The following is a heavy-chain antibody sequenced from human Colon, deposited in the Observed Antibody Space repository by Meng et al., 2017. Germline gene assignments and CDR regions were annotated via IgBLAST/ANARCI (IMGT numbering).Heavy chain of an antibody. D-gene: IGHD6-13*01. Sequence: ASVKVSCKAAGYTLINYGITWVRQAPGQGLEWMGWISGYSGVTNYAQDLQDRVSITTDASTTTAYLELRSLRSADTAVYYCARYRPAAGTYYFDYWGQGTLVTVSS. CDR1: GYTLINYG. CDR3: ARYRPAAGTYYFDY. J-gene: IGHJ4*02. V-gene: IGHV1-18*01. CDR2: ISGYSGVT.